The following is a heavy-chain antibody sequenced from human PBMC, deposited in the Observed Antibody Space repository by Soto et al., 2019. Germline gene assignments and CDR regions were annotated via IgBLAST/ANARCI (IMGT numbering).Heavy chain of an antibody. CDR1: GYSFTDYY. V-gene: IGHV1-2*04. J-gene: IGHJ6*02. CDR3: VRSPGDFRYGMDV. CDR2: INPSTGVT. Sequence: QVQLVQSGAEVKKPGASVKVSCEASGYSFTDYYMHWVRQAPGQGPEWLGWINPSTGVTHFAQKFQGWVTMTRDTSISTAYMELSRLTSDDTAVYYCVRSPGDFRYGMDVWGQGTTVTVSS. D-gene: IGHD2-21*02.